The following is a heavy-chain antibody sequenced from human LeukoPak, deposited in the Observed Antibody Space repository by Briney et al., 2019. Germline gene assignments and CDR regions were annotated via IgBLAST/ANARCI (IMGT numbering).Heavy chain of an antibody. CDR3: ARDQVVVVSDAFDI. CDR1: GFTFSSYS. CDR2: ISSSSYI. Sequence: GGSLRLSCAASGFTFSSYSMNWVRQAPGKGLEWVSSISSSSYIYYADSVKGRFTISRDNAKNSLYLQMNSLRAEDTAVYYCARDQVVVVSDAFDIWGQGTLVTVSS. J-gene: IGHJ3*02. V-gene: IGHV3-21*01. D-gene: IGHD3-22*01.